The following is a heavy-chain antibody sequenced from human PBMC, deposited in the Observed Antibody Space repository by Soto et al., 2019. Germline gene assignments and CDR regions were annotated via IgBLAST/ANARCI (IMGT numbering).Heavy chain of an antibody. CDR2: IYYSGST. CDR1: GGSISSSSYY. J-gene: IGHJ6*02. D-gene: IGHD3-16*02. CDR3: ARHGEMYYDYVWGSYRSDYYYYGMDV. V-gene: IGHV4-39*01. Sequence: SETLALTCTVSGGSISSSSYYWGWIRQPPGKGLEWIGSIYYSGSTYYNPSLKSRVTISVDTSKNQFSLKLSSVTAADTAVYYCARHGEMYYDYVWGSYRSDYYYYGMDVWGQGTTVTSP.